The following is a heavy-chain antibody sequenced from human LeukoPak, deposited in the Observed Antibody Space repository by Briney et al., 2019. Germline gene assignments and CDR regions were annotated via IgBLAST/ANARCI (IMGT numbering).Heavy chain of an antibody. CDR3: ARVVMLAYCAGDCSL. D-gene: IGHD2-21*02. CDR2: IYYSGTA. CDR1: GGSISSSSYS. V-gene: IGHV4-39*01. Sequence: PSETLSLTCTVSGGSISSSSYSWGWIRQPPGKGLEWLGNIYYSGTAYYNPSLKSRVTISIDTSKNQFSLKLSSVTAADTAVYYCARVVMLAYCAGDCSLWGQGTLVTVSS. J-gene: IGHJ4*02.